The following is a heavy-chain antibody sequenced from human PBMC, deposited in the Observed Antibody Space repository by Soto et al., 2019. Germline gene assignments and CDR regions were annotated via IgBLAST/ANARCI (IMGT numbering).Heavy chain of an antibody. J-gene: IGHJ6*03. CDR1: GGSISSYY. D-gene: IGHD3-9*01. V-gene: IGHV4-59*08. CDR3: ARASPEYYDILTGYYFTYYYYYYMDV. Sequence: SETLSLTCTVSGGSISSYYWSWIRQPPGKGLEWIGYIYYSGSTNYNPSLKSRVTISVDTSKNQFSLKLSSVTAADTAVYYCARASPEYYDILTGYYFTYYYYYYMDVWGKGTTVTVSS. CDR2: IYYSGST.